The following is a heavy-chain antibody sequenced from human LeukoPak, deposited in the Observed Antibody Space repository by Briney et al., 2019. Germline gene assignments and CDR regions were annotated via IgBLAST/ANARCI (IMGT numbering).Heavy chain of an antibody. J-gene: IGHJ5*02. CDR1: GFTFSTYP. CDR3: ARDRISYGTWFDP. Sequence: GGSLRLSCAASGFTFSTYPMHWVRQAPGKGLEWVANIKQDGSEKYYVDSVKGRFTISRDNAKNSLYLQMNSLRAEDTAVYYCARDRISYGTWFDPWGQGTLVTVSS. D-gene: IGHD1-1*01. CDR2: IKQDGSEK. V-gene: IGHV3-7*01.